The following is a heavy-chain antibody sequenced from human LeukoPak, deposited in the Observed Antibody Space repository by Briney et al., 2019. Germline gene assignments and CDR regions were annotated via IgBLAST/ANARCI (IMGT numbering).Heavy chain of an antibody. Sequence: PGGSLRLSCAASGFTFSSSAMNWVRQAPGKGLEWVSSINNVGSHIYYADSVKGRFTISRDNAKNSVDLQMNSLRAEDTAVYYCARGLCGGDCYDYWGQGTLVTVSS. J-gene: IGHJ4*02. CDR1: GFTFSSSA. D-gene: IGHD2-21*01. V-gene: IGHV3-21*01. CDR2: INNVGSHI. CDR3: ARGLCGGDCYDY.